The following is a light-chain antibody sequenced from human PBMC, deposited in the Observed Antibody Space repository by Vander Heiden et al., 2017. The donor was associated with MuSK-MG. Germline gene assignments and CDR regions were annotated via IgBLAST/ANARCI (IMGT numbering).Light chain of an antibody. V-gene: IGLV1-44*01. J-gene: IGLJ2*01. CDR3: AAGDDSLNGPVV. Sequence: QSVLTQPPSASGTPGQRVTISCSGSSSNLGSNTVNWYQQLPGTAPKLLIYSNNQRPSGVPDRFSGSKSGTSASLAISGLQSEDEADYYCAAGDDSLNGPVVFGGGTKLTVL. CDR1: SSNLGSNT. CDR2: SNN.